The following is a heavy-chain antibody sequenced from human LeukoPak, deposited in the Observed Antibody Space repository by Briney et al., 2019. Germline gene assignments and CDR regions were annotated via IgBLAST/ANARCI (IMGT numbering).Heavy chain of an antibody. Sequence: SETLSLTCAVYGGSFSGYYWSWIRQPPGKGLEWIGEINHSGSTNYNPSLKSRVTISVDTSKNQFSLKLSSVTAADTAVYYCARAPQWLAEGNYYYMDVWGKGTTVTVSS. V-gene: IGHV4-34*01. D-gene: IGHD6-19*01. J-gene: IGHJ6*03. CDR3: ARAPQWLAEGNYYYMDV. CDR2: INHSGST. CDR1: GGSFSGYY.